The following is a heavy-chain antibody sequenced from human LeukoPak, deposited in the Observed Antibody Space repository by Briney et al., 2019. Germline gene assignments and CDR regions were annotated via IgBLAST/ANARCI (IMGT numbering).Heavy chain of an antibody. D-gene: IGHD5-12*01. J-gene: IGHJ4*02. CDR2: INPNSGGT. CDR1: GYTFTGCY. Sequence: ASVKVSCTASGYTFTGCYTHWVRQAPGQGLEWMGWINPNSGGTNYAQKFQGRVTMTRDTSISTAYMELSRLRSDDTAVYYCARVGVSGYDLDYWGQGTLVTVSS. CDR3: ARVGVSGYDLDY. V-gene: IGHV1-2*02.